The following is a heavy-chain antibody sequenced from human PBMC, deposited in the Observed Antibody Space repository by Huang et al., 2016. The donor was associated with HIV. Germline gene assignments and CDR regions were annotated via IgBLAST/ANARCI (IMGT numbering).Heavy chain of an antibody. CDR2: SYPSDSDT. CDR3: VRSTSGYYYRTDY. J-gene: IGHJ4*02. Sequence: EVQLAQSGPEVKKPGESLKISWKGSGFSFTNYWIGWVRHMPGKGLEWMGISYPSDSDTKYSTSFQGQVTISADKSSSNAYLQWSSLKASDTAMYYCVRSTSGYYYRTDYWGQGTLVTVSS. D-gene: IGHD3-22*01. V-gene: IGHV5-51*01. CDR1: GFSFTNYW.